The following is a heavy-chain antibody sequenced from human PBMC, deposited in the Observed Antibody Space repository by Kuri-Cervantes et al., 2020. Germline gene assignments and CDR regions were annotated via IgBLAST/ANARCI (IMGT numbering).Heavy chain of an antibody. Sequence: SETLSLTCNVSGGSISSYYWNWIRQPPGKRLEWIGYIYYSGSTNYNPSLKSRVTISVDTSKNQFSLKLTSVTAADTAAYYCASGYSSGWFFYWGQGTLVTVSS. CDR3: ASGYSSGWFFY. J-gene: IGHJ4*02. V-gene: IGHV4-59*08. CDR2: IYYSGST. D-gene: IGHD6-19*01. CDR1: GGSISSYY.